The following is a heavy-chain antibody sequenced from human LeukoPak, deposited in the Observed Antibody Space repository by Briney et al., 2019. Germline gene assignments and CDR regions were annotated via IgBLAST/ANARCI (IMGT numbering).Heavy chain of an antibody. D-gene: IGHD2-2*01. CDR3: AKVTSSYNYFDY. V-gene: IGHV3-23*01. Sequence: PGGSLRLSCEASGFTFATYPMSWVRQAPGKGLGWVSTFSSSGGRTLYADSVKGRFTISRDNSKNTLSLQMDSLRAEDTAVYYCAKVTSSYNYFDYWGQGSLVTVSS. CDR1: GFTFATYP. CDR2: FSSSGGRT. J-gene: IGHJ4*02.